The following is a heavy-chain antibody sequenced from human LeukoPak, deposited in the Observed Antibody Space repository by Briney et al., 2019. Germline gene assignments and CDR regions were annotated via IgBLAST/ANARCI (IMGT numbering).Heavy chain of an antibody. V-gene: IGHV3-23*01. D-gene: IGHD6-13*01. CDR1: RFTFSSYA. Sequence: GGSLRLSCATSRFTFSSYALSWVRQAPGRGLEWVSTISGRDTGTYYADSVKGRITISRDNSKNTLYLQMNSLRAEDTAVYYCARDLGGSSSWYGGYFDYWGQGTLVTVSS. CDR3: ARDLGGSSSWYGGYFDY. J-gene: IGHJ4*02. CDR2: ISGRDTGT.